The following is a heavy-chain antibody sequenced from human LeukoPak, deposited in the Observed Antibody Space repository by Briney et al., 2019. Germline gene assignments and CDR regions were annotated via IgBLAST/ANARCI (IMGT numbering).Heavy chain of an antibody. CDR1: GYTFTSYG. CDR2: INPNSGGT. Sequence: ASVKVSCKASGYTFTSYGISWVRQAPGQGLEWMGWINPNSGGTNYAQKLQGRVTMTTDTSTSTAYMELRSLRSDDTAVYYCARVRETGYSSGWNFDYWGQGTLVTVSS. D-gene: IGHD6-19*01. V-gene: IGHV1-18*01. CDR3: ARVRETGYSSGWNFDY. J-gene: IGHJ4*02.